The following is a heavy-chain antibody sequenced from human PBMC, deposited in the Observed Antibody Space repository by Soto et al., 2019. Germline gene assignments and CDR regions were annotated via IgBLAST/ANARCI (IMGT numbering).Heavy chain of an antibody. CDR2: INAGNGNT. CDR3: SRVSDSSSWYFWFDP. CDR1: GYTFTSYA. D-gene: IGHD6-13*01. J-gene: IGHJ5*02. Sequence: QVQLVQSGAEVTKPGASVKVSCKASGYTFTSYAMHWVRQAPGQRPEWMGWINAGNGNTKYSQKFQGRVTITRDTSASTANMELSSLRSEDTAVYYCSRVSDSSSWYFWFDPWGQGTLVTVSS. V-gene: IGHV1-3*01.